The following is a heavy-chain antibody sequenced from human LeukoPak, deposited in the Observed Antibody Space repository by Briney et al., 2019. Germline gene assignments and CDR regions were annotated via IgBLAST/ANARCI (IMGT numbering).Heavy chain of an antibody. CDR2: MNPNNGGA. V-gene: IGHV1-2*02. J-gene: IGHJ4*02. CDR1: GFAFTGDN. Sequence: ASVTVSCTTSGFAFTGDNIRWVRQVSGQGLEWLGWMNPNNGGANYAQKFKGRVAMTRDTSTSTAYFDLQRLQVDDAAVYFCARGEPPTATCEHFLDYWGQGTLVTVSS. CDR3: ARGEPPTATCEHFLDY.